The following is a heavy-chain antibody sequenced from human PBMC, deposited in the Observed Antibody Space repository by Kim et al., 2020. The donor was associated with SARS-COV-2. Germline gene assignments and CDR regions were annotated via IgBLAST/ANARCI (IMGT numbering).Heavy chain of an antibody. Sequence: ASVKVSCKASGYTFTSYYMHWVRQAPGQGLEWMGIINPSGGSTSYAQKFQGRVTMTRDTSTSTVYMELSSLRSEDTAVYYCASGGYCSGGSHPTCLDYWGQGTLVTVSS. J-gene: IGHJ4*02. CDR3: ASGGYCSGGSHPTCLDY. CDR1: GYTFTSYY. V-gene: IGHV1-46*01. CDR2: INPSGGST. D-gene: IGHD2-15*01.